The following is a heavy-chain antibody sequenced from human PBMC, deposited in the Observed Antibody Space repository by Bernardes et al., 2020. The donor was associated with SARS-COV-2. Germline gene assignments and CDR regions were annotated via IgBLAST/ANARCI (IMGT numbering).Heavy chain of an antibody. CDR1: DYTLTNYW. Sequence: GESLKIPCKGSDYTLTNYWIGLVRQMPGKGLEWMGIIYPGYSDTKYSPSFQGRVTISADKSVNTAYLQWSSLKASDTAIYYCARRRYGDFGVDVWGQGTTVTVSS. CDR3: ARRRYGDFGVDV. D-gene: IGHD4-17*01. V-gene: IGHV5-51*01. J-gene: IGHJ6*02. CDR2: IYPGYSDT.